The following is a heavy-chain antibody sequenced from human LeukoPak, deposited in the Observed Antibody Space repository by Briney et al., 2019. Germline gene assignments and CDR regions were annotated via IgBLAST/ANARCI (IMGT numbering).Heavy chain of an antibody. CDR1: GFTFSSYA. Sequence: PGGSLRLSCAASGFTFSSYAMSWVRQAPGKGLEWVSAISGSGGSTYYADSVKGRFTISRDNAKNTLYLQMNSLRAEDTAVYYCAREYSSSRYFDYWGQGTLVTVSS. CDR3: AREYSSSRYFDY. V-gene: IGHV3-23*01. CDR2: ISGSGGST. J-gene: IGHJ4*02. D-gene: IGHD6-6*01.